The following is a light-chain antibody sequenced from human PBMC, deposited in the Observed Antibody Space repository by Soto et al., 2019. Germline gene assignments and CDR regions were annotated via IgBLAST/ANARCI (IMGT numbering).Light chain of an antibody. V-gene: IGKV1-27*01. Sequence: DIQMTQSPSSLSASVGDRVTITCRASQGINNYLAWYQQRPGKVPKLLIHAASTLQSGVPSRFRGSRSGTDFTLTISSLQPEDVATYYCQNYNSAPRTFGQGTKVDIK. CDR3: QNYNSAPRT. CDR1: QGINNY. J-gene: IGKJ1*01. CDR2: AAS.